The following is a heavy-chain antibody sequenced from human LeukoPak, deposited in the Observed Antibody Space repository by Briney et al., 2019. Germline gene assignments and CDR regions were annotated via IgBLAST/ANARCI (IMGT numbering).Heavy chain of an antibody. J-gene: IGHJ3*02. V-gene: IGHV3-30*04. D-gene: IGHD3-10*01. CDR2: ISYDGGNK. CDR3: AAPSRTPIKLLWFGEESAFDI. Sequence: PGGSLRLSCAASGFTFSSYAMHWVRQAPGKGLEWVAVISYDGGNKYYADSVKGRFTISRDNSKNTLYLQMNSLRAEDTAVYYCAAPSRTPIKLLWFGEESAFDIWGQGTMVTVSS. CDR1: GFTFSSYA.